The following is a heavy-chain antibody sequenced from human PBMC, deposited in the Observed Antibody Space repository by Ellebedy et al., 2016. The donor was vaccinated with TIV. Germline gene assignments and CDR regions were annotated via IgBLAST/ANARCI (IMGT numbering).Heavy chain of an antibody. Sequence: GSLRLXXTVSGASISTYSWTWIRQPPGKGLEWMGYFFRGGDTNYNPSLESRVFMPIDTSRNQFSLSMSSVTAADTGLYFCASFDYDVEGYYGLDVWGQGTTVTVSS. CDR1: GASISTYS. CDR3: ASFDYDVEGYYGLDV. J-gene: IGHJ6*02. CDR2: FFRGGDT. D-gene: IGHD3-16*01. V-gene: IGHV4-59*01.